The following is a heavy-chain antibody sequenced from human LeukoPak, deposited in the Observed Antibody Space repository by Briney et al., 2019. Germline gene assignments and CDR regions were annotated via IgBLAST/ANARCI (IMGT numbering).Heavy chain of an antibody. Sequence: PGGSLRLSCAASGFTFSSYEMNWVRQAPGKGLEWVSYISSSGSTIYYADSVKGRFTISRDNAKNSLYLQMNSLRAEDTAVYYCARDWWRAAGGMDYWGKGTTVTVSS. CDR3: ARDWWRAAGGMDY. D-gene: IGHD6-13*01. J-gene: IGHJ6*04. CDR1: GFTFSSYE. V-gene: IGHV3-48*03. CDR2: ISSSGSTI.